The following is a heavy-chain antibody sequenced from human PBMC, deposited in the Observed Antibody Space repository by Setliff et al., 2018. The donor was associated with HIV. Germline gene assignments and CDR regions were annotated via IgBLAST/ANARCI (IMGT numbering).Heavy chain of an antibody. CDR1: GRSLSGYY. D-gene: IGHD2-15*01. CDR3: ARLNVEMFVVMAATPGWFDP. V-gene: IGHV4-59*10. Sequence: PSETLSLTCAVYGRSLSGYYWSWSRQPAGKGLEWIGRIYSSGSTNYNPALKSRFTMSVDTSKNQFSLKVRSVTAADTAVYYCARLNVEMFVVMAATPGWFDPWGQGTLVTVSS. J-gene: IGHJ5*02. CDR2: IYSSGST.